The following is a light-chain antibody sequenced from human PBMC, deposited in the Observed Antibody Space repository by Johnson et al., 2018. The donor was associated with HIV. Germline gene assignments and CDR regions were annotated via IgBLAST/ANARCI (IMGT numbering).Light chain of an antibody. Sequence: QSVLTQPPSVSAAPGQKVTISCSGSSSNIGNKYVSWYQQLPGTAPKPLIYANSKRPSGIPARFYGSKSGTSATLGIPGLQTGDEVDYYCGTCDTRLCAVVVFGTRTKVTVL. CDR3: GTCDTRLCAVVV. CDR2: ANS. V-gene: IGLV1-51*02. CDR1: SSNIGNKY. J-gene: IGLJ1*01.